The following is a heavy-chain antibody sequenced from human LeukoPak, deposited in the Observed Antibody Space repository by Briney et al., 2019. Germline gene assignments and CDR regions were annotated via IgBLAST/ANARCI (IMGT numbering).Heavy chain of an antibody. Sequence: PSETLSLTCTVSGGSISSYYWSWIRQPPGKGLEWIGYIYYSGSTNYNPSLKSRVTISVDTSKNQFSLKLSSVTAADTAVYYCARYITMVRGVYYCGMDVWGKGTTVTVSS. CDR2: IYYSGST. CDR3: ARYITMVRGVYYCGMDV. CDR1: GGSISSYY. J-gene: IGHJ6*04. V-gene: IGHV4-59*01. D-gene: IGHD3-10*01.